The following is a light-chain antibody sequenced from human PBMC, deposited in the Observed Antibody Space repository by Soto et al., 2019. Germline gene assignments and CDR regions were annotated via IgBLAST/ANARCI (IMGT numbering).Light chain of an antibody. V-gene: IGKV1-5*03. CDR3: QQYNDSQYT. J-gene: IGKJ2*01. CDR1: QSITTW. Sequence: DIEMTQSPSTLSASVADTATITCRASQSITTWLAWYQQKPEKAPKLLIYKATNVQSGVPSRFSGSGSGTEFSLTISSLKPEDFAIYYCQQYNDSQYTFGQGTELEIK. CDR2: KAT.